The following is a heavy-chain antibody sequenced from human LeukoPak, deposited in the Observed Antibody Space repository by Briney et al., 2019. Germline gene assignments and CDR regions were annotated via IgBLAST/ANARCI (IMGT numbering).Heavy chain of an antibody. D-gene: IGHD6-19*01. CDR2: IYYNGRT. J-gene: IGHJ5*02. Sequence: SETLSLTCTVSGDSISSSTYYWGWIRQPPGKGLEWIGSIYYNGRTYYSPSLKSRVTISIDTSNQFSLRLDSMTAADTAVYYCVRDPKSAVAADWFDPWGQGTLVTVSS. V-gene: IGHV4-39*07. CDR3: VRDPKSAVAADWFDP. CDR1: GDSISSSTYY.